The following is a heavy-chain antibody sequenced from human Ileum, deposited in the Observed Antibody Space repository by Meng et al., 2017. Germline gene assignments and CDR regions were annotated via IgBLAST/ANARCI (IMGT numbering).Heavy chain of an antibody. CDR1: GYTFTGYY. Sequence: ASVKLVCKAPGYTFTGYYMHWVRQAPGQGLEWMGWINPNSGGTNYAQKFQGRVTMTRDTSISTAYMELSRLRSDDTAVYYCARGGVRGDSPVRPFDYWGQGTLVTVSS. V-gene: IGHV1-2*02. J-gene: IGHJ4*02. D-gene: IGHD2-21*02. CDR2: INPNSGGT. CDR3: ARGGVRGDSPVRPFDY.